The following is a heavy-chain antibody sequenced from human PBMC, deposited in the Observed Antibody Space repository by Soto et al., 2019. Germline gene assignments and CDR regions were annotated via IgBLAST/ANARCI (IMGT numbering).Heavy chain of an antibody. J-gene: IGHJ5*02. CDR3: ARGTLIGSSTRNWFDP. CDR2: TYHNGRT. CDR1: GIPISSYDW. V-gene: IGHV4-4*02. D-gene: IGHD3-10*01. Sequence: QVHLEESGPGLVRPSGTLALICNFSGIPISSYDWWSWLRQTPGKGMDWMEETYHNGRTNYNPFLKRRGSLSVDKSKNQFSLNLQSLTAADTAVYYCARGTLIGSSTRNWFDPWGPGTQVTVSS.